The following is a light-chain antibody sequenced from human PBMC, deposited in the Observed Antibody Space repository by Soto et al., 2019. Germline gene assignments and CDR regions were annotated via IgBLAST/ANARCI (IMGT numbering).Light chain of an antibody. J-gene: IGLJ1*01. V-gene: IGLV1-40*01. CDR2: SNT. Sequence: SVLSQPPSESGSPGQMVSTKCSGCRTIIGAAEHVHWYQQRPGTALKLHTDSNTIRLSGGPDRFSASTSVTSASLAITGLQVEDEGNYYCQCYDGTLITQYVFGTRTRV. CDR3: QCYDGTLITQYV. CDR1: RTIIGAAEH.